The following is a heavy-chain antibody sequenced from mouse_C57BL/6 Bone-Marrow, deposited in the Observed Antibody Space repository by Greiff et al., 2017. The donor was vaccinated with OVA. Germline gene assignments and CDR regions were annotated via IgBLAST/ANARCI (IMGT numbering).Heavy chain of an antibody. J-gene: IGHJ1*03. V-gene: IGHV5-6*01. D-gene: IGHD1-1*01. CDR2: ISSGGSYT. CDR1: GFTFSSYG. Sequence: EVQLVESGGDLVKPGGSLKLSCAASGFTFSSYGMSWVRQTPDKRLEWVATISSGGSYTYYPDSVKGRFTISRDNAKNTLYLQMSSLKSEDTAMYYCARQITTVVARYFDVWGTGTTVTVSS. CDR3: ARQITTVVARYFDV.